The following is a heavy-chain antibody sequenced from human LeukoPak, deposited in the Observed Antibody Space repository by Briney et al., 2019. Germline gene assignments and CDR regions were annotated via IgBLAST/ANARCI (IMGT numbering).Heavy chain of an antibody. J-gene: IGHJ4*02. CDR2: IWYDGSNK. V-gene: IGHV3-33*06. CDR3: AKDGSDYDIDY. CDR1: GFTFSSYG. D-gene: IGHD4-17*01. Sequence: GGSLRLSCAASGFTFSSYGMHWVRQAPGKGLEWVALIWYDGSNKYYADSVKGRFTISRDNSKSTLYLQMNSLRAEDTALYYCAKDGSDYDIDYWGQGTLVTVTS.